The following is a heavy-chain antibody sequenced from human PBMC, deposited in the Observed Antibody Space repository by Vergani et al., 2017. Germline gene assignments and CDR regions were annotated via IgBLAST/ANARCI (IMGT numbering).Heavy chain of an antibody. CDR1: GGSISSGGYY. Sequence: QVQLQESGPGLVKPSQTLSLTCAVSGGSISSGGYYWSWIRQHPGKGLEWIGYIYYSGSTYYNPSLKSRVTISVDTSKNQFSLKLSSVTAADTAVYYCARVPIGSXIFGVVIIRFAFDIGGQGTMVTVSS. D-gene: IGHD3-3*01. CDR3: ARVPIGSXIFGVVIIRFAFDI. V-gene: IGHV4-31*11. CDR2: IYYSGST. J-gene: IGHJ3*02.